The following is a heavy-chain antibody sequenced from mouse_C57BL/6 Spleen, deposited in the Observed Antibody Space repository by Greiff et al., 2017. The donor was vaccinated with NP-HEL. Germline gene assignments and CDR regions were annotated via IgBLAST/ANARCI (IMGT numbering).Heavy chain of an antibody. CDR3: ASPIYYDPDYYAMDY. CDR1: GFSLTSYG. V-gene: IGHV2-2*01. D-gene: IGHD2-4*01. Sequence: VKLQESGPGLVQPSQSLSITCTVSGFSLTSYGVHWVRQSPGKGLEWLGVIWSGGSTDYNAAFISRLSISKDNSKSQVFFKMNSLQADDTAIYYCASPIYYDPDYYAMDYWGQGTSVTVSS. CDR2: IWSGGST. J-gene: IGHJ4*01.